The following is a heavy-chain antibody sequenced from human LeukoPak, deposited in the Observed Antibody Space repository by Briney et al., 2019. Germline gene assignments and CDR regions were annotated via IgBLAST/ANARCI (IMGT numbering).Heavy chain of an antibody. V-gene: IGHV3-48*03. CDR2: ISSSGSTI. CDR1: GFTVSSYE. CDR3: ARGHRGRDYDYAWGSYRLYYFDY. D-gene: IGHD3-16*02. J-gene: IGHJ4*02. Sequence: PGGSLRLSCAASGFTVSSYEMNWVRQAPGKGLEWVSYISSSGSTIYYEDAVKGRCTISRDNAKNSLYLQMNSLTAEDTAVYYCARGHRGRDYDYAWGSYRLYYFDYWGQGTLVTVSS.